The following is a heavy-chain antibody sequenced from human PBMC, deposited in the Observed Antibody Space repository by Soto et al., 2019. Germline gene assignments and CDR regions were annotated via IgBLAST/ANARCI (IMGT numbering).Heavy chain of an antibody. CDR1: GYTFTSYW. Sequence: EVKLVQSGAEVKKPGESLRISCKGSGYTFTSYWINWVRQMPGKGLEWMGRIDPTDSYTNYNPSFQGHVTISADKSLSTAYLQWTSLRASDTATYYCARGGPQVVHNWVDPWGQGTLVTVSS. V-gene: IGHV5-10-1*01. CDR2: IDPTDSYT. J-gene: IGHJ5*02. CDR3: ARGGPQVVHNWVDP. D-gene: IGHD2-15*01.